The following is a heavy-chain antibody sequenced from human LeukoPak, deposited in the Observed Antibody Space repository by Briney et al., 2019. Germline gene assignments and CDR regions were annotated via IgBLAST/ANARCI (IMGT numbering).Heavy chain of an antibody. D-gene: IGHD2-2*01. J-gene: IGHJ6*03. Sequence: SETLSLTCTVSGGSISSGGYYWSWIRQHPGKGLEWIGYIYYSGSTYYNPSLKSRVTISVDTSKNQFSLKLSSVTAADTAVYYCARGDEVLPDMDVWGKGTTVTVSS. CDR3: ARGDEVLPDMDV. V-gene: IGHV4-31*03. CDR1: GGSISSGGYY. CDR2: IYYSGST.